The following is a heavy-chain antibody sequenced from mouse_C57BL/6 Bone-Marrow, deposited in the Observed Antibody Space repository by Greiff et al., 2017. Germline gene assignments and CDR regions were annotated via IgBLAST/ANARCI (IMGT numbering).Heavy chain of an antibody. V-gene: IGHV2-2*01. CDR2: IWSGGST. D-gene: IGHD1-1*01. CDR1: GFSLTSYG. J-gene: IGHJ4*01. CDR3: ATFGSRFPYAMDY. Sequence: VQLQQSGPGLVQPSQSLSITCTVSGFSLTSYGVHWVRQSPGKGLAWLGVIWSGGSTDFNAAFISRLSISKDNSKSQVFFKKNSLQADDTAIYYVATFGSRFPYAMDYWGQGTSVTVSS.